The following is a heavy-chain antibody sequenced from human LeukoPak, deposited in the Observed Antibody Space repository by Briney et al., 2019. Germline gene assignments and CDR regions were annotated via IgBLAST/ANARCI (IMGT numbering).Heavy chain of an antibody. CDR1: GFTFNIYA. CDR2: MCGSAGCT. D-gene: IGHD3-22*01. Sequence: GGSLRLSCSASGFTFNIYAMSWVRLAPGRGLQWVASMCGSAGCTLYEDSVNGRFTISRDNSKNTLYLQMNSLRAEDTAIYYCVRDRPNYHESNGHYYNRDGDHWGQGTLVTVSS. J-gene: IGHJ5*02. V-gene: IGHV3-23*01. CDR3: VRDRPNYHESNGHYYNRDGDH.